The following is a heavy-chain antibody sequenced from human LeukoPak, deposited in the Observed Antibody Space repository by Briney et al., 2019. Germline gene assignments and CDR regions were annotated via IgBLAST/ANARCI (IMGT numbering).Heavy chain of an antibody. CDR3: ARDLGLHFDY. J-gene: IGHJ4*02. CDR1: GGSISSGGYH. CDR2: IYYSGST. Sequence: SETLSLTCTVSGGSISSGGYHWSWIRQHPGKGLEWIGYIYYSGSTYYNPSLKSRVTISVDTSKNQFSLKLSSVTAADTAVYYCARDLGLHFDYWGQGTLVTVSS. D-gene: IGHD5-12*01. V-gene: IGHV4-31*03.